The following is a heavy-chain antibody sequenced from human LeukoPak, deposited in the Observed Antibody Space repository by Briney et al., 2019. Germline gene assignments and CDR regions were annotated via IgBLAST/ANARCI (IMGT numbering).Heavy chain of an antibody. Sequence: GGSLRLSCAASGFAFSNFDMNWVRQAPGKGLEWVSAISGSGGSTYYADSVKGRFTISRDNSKNTLYLQMNSLRAEDTAVYYCAKDSEMATIGFDYWGQGTLVTVSS. D-gene: IGHD5-24*01. CDR2: ISGSGGST. CDR3: AKDSEMATIGFDY. J-gene: IGHJ4*02. V-gene: IGHV3-23*01. CDR1: GFAFSNFD.